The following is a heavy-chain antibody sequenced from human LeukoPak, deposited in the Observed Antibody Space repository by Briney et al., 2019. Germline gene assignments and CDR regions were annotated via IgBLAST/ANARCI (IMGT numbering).Heavy chain of an antibody. CDR1: GGSISSYY. D-gene: IGHD3-10*01. J-gene: IGHJ3*02. CDR2: IYYSGST. V-gene: IGHV4-59*01. Sequence: ASETLSLTCTVSGGSISSYYWSWIRQPPGKGLEWIGYIYYSGSTIYNPSLKSRVTISVDTSKNQFSLKLSSVTAADTAAYYCAREPMVRGVIRAFDIWGQGTMVTVSS. CDR3: AREPMVRGVIRAFDI.